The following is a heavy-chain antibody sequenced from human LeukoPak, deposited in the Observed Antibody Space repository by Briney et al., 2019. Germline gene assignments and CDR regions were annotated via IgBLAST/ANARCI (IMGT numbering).Heavy chain of an antibody. D-gene: IGHD3-22*01. V-gene: IGHV3-21*01. CDR3: ASMYYYDSSGYSYDAFDI. CDR2: ISSSSGYI. CDR1: GFTFSSYS. Sequence: GGSLRLSCAASGFTFSSYSMNWVRQAPGKGLEWVSSISSSSGYIYYADSVKGRFTISRDNAKNSLYLQMNSLRAEDTAVYYCASMYYYDSSGYSYDAFDIWGQGTMVTVSS. J-gene: IGHJ3*02.